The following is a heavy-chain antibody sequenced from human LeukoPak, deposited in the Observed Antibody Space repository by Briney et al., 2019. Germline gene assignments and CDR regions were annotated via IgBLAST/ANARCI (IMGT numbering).Heavy chain of an antibody. CDR3: ARDGIPDDYYYYMDV. V-gene: IGHV1-69*05. CDR2: IIPIFGTA. D-gene: IGHD5-18*01. J-gene: IGHJ6*03. CDR1: GGTFSSYA. Sequence: SVKVSCKASGGTFSSYAISWVRQAPGQGLEWLGRIIPIFGTANYAQKFQGRVTITTDESTSTAYMELSSLRSEDTAVYYCARDGIPDDYYYYMDVWGKGTTVTVSS.